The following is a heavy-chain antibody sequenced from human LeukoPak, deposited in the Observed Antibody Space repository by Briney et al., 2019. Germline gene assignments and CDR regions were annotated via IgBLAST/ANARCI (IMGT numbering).Heavy chain of an antibody. CDR2: ISAYNGNT. CDR3: AREGELDGYYYYGMDV. Sequence: ASVKVSCKASGYTFTSYGISWVRQAPGQGLEWMGWISAYNGNTNYAQKLQGRVAMTTDTSTSTAYVELRSLRSDDTAVYYCAREGELDGYYYYGMDVWGQGTTVTVSS. D-gene: IGHD3-16*01. J-gene: IGHJ6*02. V-gene: IGHV1-18*01. CDR1: GYTFTSYG.